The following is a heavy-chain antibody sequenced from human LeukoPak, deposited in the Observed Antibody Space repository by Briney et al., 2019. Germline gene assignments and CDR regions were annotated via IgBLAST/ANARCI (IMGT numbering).Heavy chain of an antibody. V-gene: IGHV3-23*01. CDR3: VRSFGSGWYFFDY. D-gene: IGHD6-19*01. CDR1: GFTFSDYA. Sequence: GGSLRLSCAASGFTFSDYAMSWVRQAPGKGLEWVASISGSGGSTYYADAVKDRFPISRDNSRKTLYLQMNSLRVEDTAVYYCVRSFGSGWYFFDYWGQGTLVTVSS. CDR2: ISGSGGST. J-gene: IGHJ4*02.